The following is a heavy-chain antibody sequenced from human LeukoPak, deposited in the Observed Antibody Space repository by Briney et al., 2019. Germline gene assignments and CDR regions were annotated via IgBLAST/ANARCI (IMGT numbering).Heavy chain of an antibody. D-gene: IGHD3-3*01. CDR3: ATNPYYDFWSGYYLPPDY. CDR1: GYTFTSYD. Sequence: ASVKVSCKASGYTFTSYDINWVRQAPGQGLEWMGWISAYNGNTNYAQKLQGRVTMTTDTSTSTAYMELRSLRSDDTAVYYCATNPYYDFWSGYYLPPDYWGQGTLVTVSS. CDR2: ISAYNGNT. V-gene: IGHV1-18*01. J-gene: IGHJ4*02.